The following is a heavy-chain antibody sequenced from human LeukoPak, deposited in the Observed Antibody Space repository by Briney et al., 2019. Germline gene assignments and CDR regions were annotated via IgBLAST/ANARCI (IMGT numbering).Heavy chain of an antibody. Sequence: GGSLRLSCAASGFTVSSNYMSWVRQAPGKGLEWVSGINWNGGSTGYADSVKGRFTISRDNAKNSLYLQMNSLRAEDTALYYCARDAGTGRYYYYYMDVWGKGTTVTVSS. CDR2: INWNGGST. CDR1: GFTVSSNY. J-gene: IGHJ6*03. CDR3: ARDAGTGRYYYYYMDV. D-gene: IGHD6-13*01. V-gene: IGHV3-20*04.